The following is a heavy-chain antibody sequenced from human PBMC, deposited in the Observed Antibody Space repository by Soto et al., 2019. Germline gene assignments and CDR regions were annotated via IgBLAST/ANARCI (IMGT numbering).Heavy chain of an antibody. Sequence: PGGSLRLSCAASGFTVSSNYMSWVSQAPGKGLEWVSVIYSGGSTYYADSVKGRFTISRDNSKNTLYLQMNSLRAEDTAVYYCARDQYYGSGAYFDYWGQGTLVTVSS. CDR3: ARDQYYGSGAYFDY. V-gene: IGHV3-66*01. J-gene: IGHJ4*02. D-gene: IGHD3-10*01. CDR1: GFTVSSNY. CDR2: IYSGGST.